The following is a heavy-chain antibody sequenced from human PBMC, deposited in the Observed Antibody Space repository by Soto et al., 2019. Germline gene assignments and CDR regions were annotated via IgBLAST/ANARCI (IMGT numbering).Heavy chain of an antibody. V-gene: IGHV3-30*18. CDR1: GFTFSSYG. D-gene: IGHD7-27*01. J-gene: IGHJ6*02. CDR3: AKDLLGPGRAYGMDV. Sequence: QVQLVESGGGVVQPGRSLRLSCAASGFTFSSYGMHWVRQAPGKGLEWVAVISYDGSNKYYADSVKGRFTISRDNSKYVLYQQRNSLSAEEAAGYYCAKDLLGPGRAYGMDVWGQGITGTVSS. CDR2: ISYDGSNK.